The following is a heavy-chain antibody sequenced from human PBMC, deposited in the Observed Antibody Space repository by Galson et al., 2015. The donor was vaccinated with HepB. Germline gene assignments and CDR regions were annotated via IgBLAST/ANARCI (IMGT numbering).Heavy chain of an antibody. V-gene: IGHV3-33*08. CDR1: GFTVSSNY. J-gene: IGHJ4*02. CDR3: ARDLVVAAIMVAFDY. D-gene: IGHD2-15*01. CDR2: IWYDGSNK. Sequence: SLRLSCAASGFTVSSNYMSWVRQAPGKGLEWVAVIWYDGSNKYYADSVKGRFTISRDNSKNTLYLQMNSLRAEDTAVYYCARDLVVAAIMVAFDYWGQGTLVTVSS.